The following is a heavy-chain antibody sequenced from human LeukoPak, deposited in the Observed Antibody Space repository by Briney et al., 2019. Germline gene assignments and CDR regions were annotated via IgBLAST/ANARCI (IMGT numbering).Heavy chain of an antibody. CDR2: ITSKTDGETA. J-gene: IGHJ4*02. CDR3: TLYDSGKMDY. Sequence: PGWSLRLSCVASGFTFSNASITWVRQAPGRGLEWVGRITSKTDGETALCAAPVKGRLTISRDDSQNTLYLQMNSLKIEDTAVYYCTLYDSGKMDYWGQGTLVTVSS. V-gene: IGHV3-15*01. D-gene: IGHD3-10*01. CDR1: GFTFSNAS.